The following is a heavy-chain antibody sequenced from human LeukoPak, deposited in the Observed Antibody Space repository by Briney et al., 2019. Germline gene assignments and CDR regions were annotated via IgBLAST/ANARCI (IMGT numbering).Heavy chain of an antibody. V-gene: IGHV3-30*18. CDR3: AKEILRRYSSGWSRGGRDYYYGMDV. CDR1: GFTFSSYG. D-gene: IGHD6-19*01. Sequence: GRSLRLSCAASGFTFSSYGMHWVRQAPGKGLEWVAVISYDGSNKYYADSVKGRFTISRDNSKNTLYLQINSLRAEDTAVYYCAKEILRRYSSGWSRGGRDYYYGMDVWGQGTTVTVSS. J-gene: IGHJ6*02. CDR2: ISYDGSNK.